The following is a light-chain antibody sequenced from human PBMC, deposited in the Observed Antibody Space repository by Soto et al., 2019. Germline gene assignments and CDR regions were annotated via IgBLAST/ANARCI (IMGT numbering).Light chain of an antibody. CDR3: HDSSTWPFT. Sequence: EIVLTQSPATLSLSPGERATLSCRASQSVRNCLAWYQQKPGQAPRLLIYDASNRATGIPARFSGSGSGTDSTLIIRSLDPENFAVYYCHDSSTWPFTFGPGTTVDIK. CDR1: QSVRNC. J-gene: IGKJ3*01. CDR2: DAS. V-gene: IGKV3-11*01.